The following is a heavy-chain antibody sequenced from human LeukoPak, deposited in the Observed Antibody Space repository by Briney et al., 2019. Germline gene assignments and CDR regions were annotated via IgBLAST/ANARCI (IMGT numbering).Heavy chain of an antibody. J-gene: IGHJ3*02. Sequence: PGGSLRLSCAASGFTFSSYEMNWVRQAPGKGLECISYISGRGNTMYYADSVKGRFTISRDNSKNTLYLQMNSLRAEDTAVYYCARDPIKSPPGYCTNGVCPPGAFDIWGQGTMVTVSS. V-gene: IGHV3-48*03. CDR2: ISGRGNTM. CDR3: ARDPIKSPPGYCTNGVCPPGAFDI. D-gene: IGHD2-8*01. CDR1: GFTFSSYE.